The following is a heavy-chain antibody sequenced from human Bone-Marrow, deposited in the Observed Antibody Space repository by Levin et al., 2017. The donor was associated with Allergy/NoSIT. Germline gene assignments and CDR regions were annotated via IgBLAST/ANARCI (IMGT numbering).Heavy chain of an antibody. D-gene: IGHD1-1*01. Sequence: GGSLRLSCAASGFTFSNFGMHWVRQAPGKGLEWVAVISDDGSNKYYAESVKGRFTTSRDNSKNTLYLQMNSLRTEDTAVYYCVKALHSTGTTRVAFDIWGHGTMVTVSS. CDR1: GFTFSNFG. V-gene: IGHV3-30*18. J-gene: IGHJ3*02. CDR2: ISDDGSNK. CDR3: VKALHSTGTTRVAFDI.